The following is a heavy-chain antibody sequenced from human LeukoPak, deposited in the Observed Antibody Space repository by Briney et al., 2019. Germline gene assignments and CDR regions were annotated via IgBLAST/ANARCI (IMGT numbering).Heavy chain of an antibody. CDR1: GGSISSGNW. V-gene: IGHV4-4*02. CDR3: ARDRPVAGANWFDP. Sequence: SETLSLTCAVSGGSISSGNWWSWVRQPPGKGLEWIGQIYHSGSANYNPSLKSRVTISVEKSKNQFSLSLTSVTAADTAVYYCARDRPVAGANWFDPWGQGALVTVSS. CDR2: IYHSGSA. J-gene: IGHJ5*02. D-gene: IGHD6-13*01.